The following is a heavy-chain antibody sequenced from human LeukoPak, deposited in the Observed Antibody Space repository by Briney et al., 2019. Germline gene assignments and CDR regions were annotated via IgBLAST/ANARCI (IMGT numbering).Heavy chain of an antibody. V-gene: IGHV3-30*04. CDR2: ISYDGSNK. Sequence: HSGGSLRLSCAASGFTFGSYAMHWVRQAPGKGLEWVAVISYDGSNKYYADSVKGRFTISRDNSKNTLYLQMNSLRAEDTAVYYCARDLRWSRRPEYYDILTGYASGVDYWGQGTLVTVSS. D-gene: IGHD3-9*01. CDR3: ARDLRWSRRPEYYDILTGYASGVDY. J-gene: IGHJ4*02. CDR1: GFTFGSYA.